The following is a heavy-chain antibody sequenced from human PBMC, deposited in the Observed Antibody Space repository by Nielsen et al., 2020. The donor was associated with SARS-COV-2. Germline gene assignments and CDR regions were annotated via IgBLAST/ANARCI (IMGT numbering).Heavy chain of an antibody. V-gene: IGHV3-33*05. D-gene: IGHD6-6*01. CDR3: ARARTEYSSSYYYYYMDV. CDR2: ISYDGSNK. CDR1: GFTFSSYG. Sequence: GGSLRLSCAASGFTFSSYGMHWVRQAPGKGLEWVAVISYDGSNKYYADSVKGRFTISRDNSKNTLYLQMNSLRAEDTAVYYCARARTEYSSSYYYYYMDVWGKGTTVTVSS. J-gene: IGHJ6*03.